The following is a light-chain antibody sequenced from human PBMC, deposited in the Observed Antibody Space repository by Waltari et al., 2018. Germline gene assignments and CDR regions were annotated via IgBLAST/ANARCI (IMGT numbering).Light chain of an antibody. CDR1: QSVDSW. V-gene: IGKV1-5*03. J-gene: IGKJ1*01. Sequence: DIQMTQSPSSLSTFVGDRVTITCRASQSVDSWLAWYQQKPGKAPNLLIYRTSSLESGGPPRCSGSGFGTEFTLTSSSLQPDDFATYYCQQYKTYSRTFGQGTKVEIK. CDR3: QQYKTYSRT. CDR2: RTS.